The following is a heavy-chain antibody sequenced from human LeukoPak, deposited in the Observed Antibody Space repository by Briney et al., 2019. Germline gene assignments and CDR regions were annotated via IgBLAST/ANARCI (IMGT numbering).Heavy chain of an antibody. J-gene: IGHJ4*02. CDR2: INPSGGST. CDR1: GYTFTSYY. V-gene: IGHV1-46*03. CDR3: TSLVYQDYYDDANMGFFDS. Sequence: ASVKVSCKASGYTFTSYYMHWVRQAPGQGLEWMGIINPSGGSTSYAQKFQGRVTMTRDMSTSTVYMELSSLRSEDTAVYYCTSLVYQDYYDDANMGFFDSWGQGTLVTVSS. D-gene: IGHD4-17*01.